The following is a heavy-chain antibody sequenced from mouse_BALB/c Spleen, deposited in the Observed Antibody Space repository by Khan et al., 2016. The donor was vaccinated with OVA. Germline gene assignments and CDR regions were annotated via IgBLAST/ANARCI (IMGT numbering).Heavy chain of an antibody. Sequence: QVQLKQSGPGLVAPSQSLSITCTVSGFSLTSYGVHWVRQPPGKGLEWLGVIWAGGSTNYNSALMSRLSTSKDNSKSQVFLKLNSLTTDDTAMYYCARLESIWGQGTTLTVSS. CDR2: IWAGGST. V-gene: IGHV2-9*02. J-gene: IGHJ2*01. CDR3: ARLESI. CDR1: GFSLTSYG. D-gene: IGHD2-10*02.